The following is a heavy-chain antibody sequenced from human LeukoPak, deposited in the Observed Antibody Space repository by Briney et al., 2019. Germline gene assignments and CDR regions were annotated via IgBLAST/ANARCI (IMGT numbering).Heavy chain of an antibody. D-gene: IGHD6-13*01. CDR1: GGSISSYY. CDR2: IYYSGST. Sequence: KPSETLSLTCTVSGGSISSYYWSWIRQPPGKGLEWIGYIYYSGSTNYNPSLKSRVTISVDTSKNQFSLKLSSVTAADTAVYYCARHGAAAGPGDYWGQGTLVTVSS. V-gene: IGHV4-59*08. CDR3: ARHGAAAGPGDY. J-gene: IGHJ4*02.